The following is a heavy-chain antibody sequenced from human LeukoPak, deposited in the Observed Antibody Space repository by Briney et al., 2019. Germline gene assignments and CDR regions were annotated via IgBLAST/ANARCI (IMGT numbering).Heavy chain of an antibody. CDR2: ISYSGST. CDR1: SGSISSYY. D-gene: IGHD2-15*01. Sequence: PSETLSLTYTVSSGSISSYYWNWIRQPPGKGLEWVGYISYSGSTNYNPSLRSRVTISVETSKNQFSLKLSSVTAADTGVYYCARLISGTDGFDIWGQGTMVTVYS. CDR3: ARLISGTDGFDI. V-gene: IGHV4-59*01. J-gene: IGHJ3*02.